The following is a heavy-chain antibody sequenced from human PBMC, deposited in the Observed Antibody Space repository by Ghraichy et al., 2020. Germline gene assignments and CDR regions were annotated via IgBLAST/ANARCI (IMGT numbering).Heavy chain of an antibody. V-gene: IGHV1-18*01. D-gene: IGHD2-21*02. Sequence: ASVKVSCKASDYVITTYGISWVRQVPGQGLEWMGWITPHNGRTNYVQKFQSRVTMTTDTSANTAFLHLRNLEFDDTAVYYCARVSLMGDLVTGPTLWGRGTLVTVSS. CDR2: ITPHNGRT. CDR3: ARVSLMGDLVTGPTL. J-gene: IGHJ4*02. CDR1: DYVITTYG.